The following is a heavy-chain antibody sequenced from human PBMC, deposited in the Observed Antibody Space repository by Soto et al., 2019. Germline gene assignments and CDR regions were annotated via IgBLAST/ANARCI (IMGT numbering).Heavy chain of an antibody. J-gene: IGHJ5*02. Sequence: GGSLRLSCTASGFTFSSYWMHWVRQAPGKGLVWVSRIKTDGSSTNYADSVKSRFTISRANAKNMLYLQMNSLRPEETGVYYCTSEKFDHWGQGTLVTVSS. CDR1: GFTFSSYW. V-gene: IGHV3-74*01. CDR3: TSEKFDH. CDR2: IKTDGSST.